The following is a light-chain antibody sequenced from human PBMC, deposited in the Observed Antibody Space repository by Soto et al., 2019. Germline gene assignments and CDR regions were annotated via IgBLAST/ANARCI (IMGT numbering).Light chain of an antibody. J-gene: IGKJ4*01. CDR3: QQLTNYPLT. Sequence: DVQLTQSPSFLSASVGDRVTITCRASQDISSHLAWYRQKAGKAPKLLIYAASTLHSGVPSRFSGSGSGTEFSLTSSSLQPEEFAAYYCQQLTNYPLTFGGGTKVEIK. CDR1: QDISSH. V-gene: IGKV1-9*01. CDR2: AAS.